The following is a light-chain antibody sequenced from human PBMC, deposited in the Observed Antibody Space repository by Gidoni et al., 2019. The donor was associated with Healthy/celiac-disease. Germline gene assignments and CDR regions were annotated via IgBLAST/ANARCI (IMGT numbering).Light chain of an antibody. CDR2: GAS. J-gene: IGKJ1*01. V-gene: IGKV3-15*01. CDR3: QQYNNWPRGP. CDR1: QSVSSN. Sequence: EIVMTQSPATLSVSPGERATLSCRASQSVSSNLAWYQQKPGQAPRLLIDGASTRATGIPARFSGSGFGTEFTLTISSLQSEDFAVYYCQQYNNWPRGPFGQGTKVEIK.